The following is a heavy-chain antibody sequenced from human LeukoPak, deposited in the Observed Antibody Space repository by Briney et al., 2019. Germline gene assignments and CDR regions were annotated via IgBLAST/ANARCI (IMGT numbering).Heavy chain of an antibody. V-gene: IGHV3-7*01. CDR2: IKEDGSEE. CDR3: ARDGVDAGIYFDF. CDR1: RFTFSNYW. Sequence: GGSLRLSCAASRFTFSNYWMTWVRQAPGKGLEWVANIKEDGSEEYYVDSVKGRFTISRDNAKNSLYLKMNSLRAEDTAVYYCARDGVDAGIYFDFWGQGTLVTVSS. J-gene: IGHJ4*02. D-gene: IGHD2-15*01.